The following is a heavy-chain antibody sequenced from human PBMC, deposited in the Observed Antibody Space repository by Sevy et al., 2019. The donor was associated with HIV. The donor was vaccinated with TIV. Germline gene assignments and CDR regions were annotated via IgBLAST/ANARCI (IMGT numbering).Heavy chain of an antibody. CDR2: ISYDGSNN. D-gene: IGHD3-3*01. Sequence: GGSLRLSCAASGFTFSSYAMHWVRQAPGKGLEWVAVISYDGSNNYYADSVKGRFTISRDNSKNTLYLQMNSLRAEDTAVYYCAREGALQFSEWLSHYYYGMDVWGQGTTVTISS. CDR1: GFTFSSYA. J-gene: IGHJ6*02. CDR3: AREGALQFSEWLSHYYYGMDV. V-gene: IGHV3-30-3*01.